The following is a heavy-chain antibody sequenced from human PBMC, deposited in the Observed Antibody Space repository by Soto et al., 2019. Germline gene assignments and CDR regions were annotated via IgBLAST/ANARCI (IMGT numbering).Heavy chain of an antibody. CDR1: GVSSCSYS. CDR2: ISVSGTST. CDR3: AKDYPSYNLH. V-gene: IGHV3-23*01. J-gene: IGHJ4*02. Sequence: WGSMRDYRPASGVSSCSYSMCWVRQAPGEGLEGVSGISVSGTSTYYVNSVKGRFTISRDDSKNTLYLQMNSLRAEDTAIYYCAKDYPSYNLHWGQGALVTVSS. D-gene: IGHD1-1*01.